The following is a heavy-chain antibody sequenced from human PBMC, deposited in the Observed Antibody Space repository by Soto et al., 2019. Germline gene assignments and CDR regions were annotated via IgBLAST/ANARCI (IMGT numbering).Heavy chain of an antibody. CDR1: GGSVSSGSYY. CDR2: IYYSGST. Sequence: SETLSLTCTVSGGSVSSGSYYWSWIRQPPGKGLEWIGYIYYSGSTNYNPSLKSRVTISVDTSKNQFSLKLSSVTAADTAVYYCARVAGLAYDYIWGSYRYEARFFDYWGQGTLVTVSS. V-gene: IGHV4-61*01. J-gene: IGHJ4*02. CDR3: ARVAGLAYDYIWGSYRYEARFFDY. D-gene: IGHD3-16*02.